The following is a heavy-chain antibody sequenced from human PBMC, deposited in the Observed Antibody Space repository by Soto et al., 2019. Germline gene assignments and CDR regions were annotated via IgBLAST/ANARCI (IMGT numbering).Heavy chain of an antibody. Sequence: SETLSLTCTVSGGSISSYYWSWIRQPPGKGLEWIGYIYYSGSTNYNPSLKSRVTISVDTSKNQFSLKLSSVTAADTAVYYCARDSLRAPGYLDYWGQGTLVTVSS. CDR3: ARDSLRAPGYLDY. V-gene: IGHV4-59*01. J-gene: IGHJ4*02. CDR2: IYYSGST. CDR1: GGSISSYY.